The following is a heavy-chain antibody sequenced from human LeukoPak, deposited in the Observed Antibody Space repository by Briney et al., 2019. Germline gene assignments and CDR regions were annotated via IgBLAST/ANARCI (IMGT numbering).Heavy chain of an antibody. V-gene: IGHV3-21*01. CDR2: ISSSSSYI. CDR3: ARGRAATIDY. Sequence: GGSLRLSCAASGFTFSSYSMTWVRQAPGKGLEWVSSISSSSSYIYYADSVKGRFTISRDNAKNSLYLQMNSLRAEDTAVYYCARGRAATIDYWGQGTLVTVSS. CDR1: GFTFSSYS. J-gene: IGHJ4*02. D-gene: IGHD2-15*01.